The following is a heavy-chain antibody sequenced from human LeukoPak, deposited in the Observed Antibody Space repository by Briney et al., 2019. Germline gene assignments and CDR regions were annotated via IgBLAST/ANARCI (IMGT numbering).Heavy chain of an antibody. CDR3: ARASGGYYLFDY. J-gene: IGHJ4*02. Sequence: GGSLRLSCAASGFTVSTNYMSWVRQAPGKGLEWVSSIYSGGSTYYADSVKGRFTISRDNSKNTLYLQMNSPRAEDTAMYYCARASGGYYLFDYWGQGTLVTVSS. CDR1: GFTVSTNY. V-gene: IGHV3-53*01. CDR2: IYSGGST. D-gene: IGHD3-22*01.